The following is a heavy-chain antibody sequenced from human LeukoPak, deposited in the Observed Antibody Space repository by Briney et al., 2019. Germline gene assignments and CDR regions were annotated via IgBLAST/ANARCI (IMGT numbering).Heavy chain of an antibody. CDR2: INHSGST. Sequence: PSETLSLTCAVYGGSFSGYYWSWIRQPPGKGLEWIGEINHSGSTNYNPPLKGRVTISVDTSKNQFSLKLSSVTAADTAVYYCARGRGGYYYWGQGILVTVSS. CDR3: ARGRGGYYY. J-gene: IGHJ4*02. V-gene: IGHV4-34*01. CDR1: GGSFSGYY. D-gene: IGHD2-2*03.